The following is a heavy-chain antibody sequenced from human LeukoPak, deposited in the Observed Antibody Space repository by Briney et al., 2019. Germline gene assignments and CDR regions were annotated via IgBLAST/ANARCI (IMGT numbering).Heavy chain of an antibody. Sequence: PGGSLRLSCAASGFTFDDYAMHWVRQAPGKGLEWVSGISWNSGSIGHADSVKGRFTISRDNAKNSLYLQMNSLRAEDTALYYCARELAVAGTYYYYGMDVWGQGTTVTVSS. CDR3: ARELAVAGTYYYYGMDV. V-gene: IGHV3-9*01. D-gene: IGHD6-19*01. CDR2: ISWNSGSI. CDR1: GFTFDDYA. J-gene: IGHJ6*02.